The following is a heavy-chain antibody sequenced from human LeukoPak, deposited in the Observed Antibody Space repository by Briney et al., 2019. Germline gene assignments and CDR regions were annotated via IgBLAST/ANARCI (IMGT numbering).Heavy chain of an antibody. CDR3: ARGGFSLDFDY. CDR2: IYYSGNT. V-gene: IGHV4-59*01. J-gene: IGHJ4*02. Sequence: SETLPLTCTVSGDSISSYYWTWIRQPPGKGLEWIGYIYYSGNTNYNPSLKSRVTISVDTSKNQFSLKLSSVTAADTAVYYCARGGFSLDFDYWGQGTLVTVSS. D-gene: IGHD3-3*02. CDR1: GDSISSYY.